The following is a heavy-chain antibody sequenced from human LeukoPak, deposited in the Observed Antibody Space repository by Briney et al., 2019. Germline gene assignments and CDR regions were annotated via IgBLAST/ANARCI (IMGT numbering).Heavy chain of an antibody. CDR3: ARVTCSSTSCRKKYYYYYYGMDV. D-gene: IGHD2-2*01. V-gene: IGHV4-38-2*01. CDR1: SYSISSGYY. CDR2: IYHSGST. Sequence: SETLSLTCAVSSYSISSGYYWGWIRQPPGKGLEWIGSIYHSGSTYYNPSLKSRVTISVDTSKNQFSLKLSSVTAADTAVYYCARVTCSSTSCRKKYYYYYYGMDVWGKGTTVTVSS. J-gene: IGHJ6*04.